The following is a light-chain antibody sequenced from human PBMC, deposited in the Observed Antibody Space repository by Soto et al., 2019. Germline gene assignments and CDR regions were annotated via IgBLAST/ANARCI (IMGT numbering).Light chain of an antibody. CDR3: ASFRGRIILV. CDR1: RSDIGDSNF. V-gene: IGLV2-14*03. Sequence: QSVLTQPASVSGSPGQTVTISCSGPRSDIGDSNFISWYQHSPGTAPRLLIYDVNQRPSGVSKRFSGSKAGNTASLTICGLLDDDEADYYCASFRGRIILVFGSGTKVTVL. CDR2: DVN. J-gene: IGLJ1*01.